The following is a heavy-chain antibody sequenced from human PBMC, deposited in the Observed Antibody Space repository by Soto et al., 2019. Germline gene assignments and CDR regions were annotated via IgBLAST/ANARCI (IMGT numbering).Heavy chain of an antibody. D-gene: IGHD2-21*01. CDR2: IYYSGSN. CDR3: ARLIPGMDV. J-gene: IGHJ6*02. V-gene: IGHV4-39*01. CDR1: GGSISSSSDY. Sequence: SETLSLTRCVAGGSISSSSDYWGRSRKKPEKGLEWIGCIYYSGSNYNNPTLKRRVTITDDTSKIQFSLKLSSVTAAYTAVYYCARLIPGMDVWGRGTTVTVSS.